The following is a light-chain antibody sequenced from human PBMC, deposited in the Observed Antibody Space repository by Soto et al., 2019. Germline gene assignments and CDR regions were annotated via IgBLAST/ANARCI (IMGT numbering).Light chain of an antibody. J-gene: IGKJ5*01. V-gene: IGKV3-15*01. CDR1: QSVNSN. CDR3: QQRSNWPIT. Sequence: EVVMTQSPATLSVSPGDGATLSCRASQSVNSNLAWYQQKPGQAPRLLIYGASTRATGIPARFSGSGSGTEFTLTISSLQSEDFAVYYCQQRSNWPITFGQGTRLEIK. CDR2: GAS.